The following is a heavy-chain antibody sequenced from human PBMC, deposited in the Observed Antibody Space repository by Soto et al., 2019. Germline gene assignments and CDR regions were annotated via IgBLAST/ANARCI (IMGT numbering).Heavy chain of an antibody. J-gene: IGHJ4*02. CDR3: ARGWSSSWPY. V-gene: IGHV4-59*01. CDR2: IYDSGST. D-gene: IGHD6-13*01. Sequence: LSLTCIVSTGSISGYFWSWIRQPPGKGLEWIAFIYDSGSTNYNPSLKSRVSTSVDTSKNQFSLKLSSVTAADTAVYYCARGWSSSWPYWGQGTPVTVSS. CDR1: TGSISGYF.